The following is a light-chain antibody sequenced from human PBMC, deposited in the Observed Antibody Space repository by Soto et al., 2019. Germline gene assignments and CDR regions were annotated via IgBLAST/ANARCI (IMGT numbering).Light chain of an antibody. Sequence: DIVMTQSPDSLAVSLGERATINCKSSQSVLYSSNNKNYLAWYQQKPGQPPKLLIYWASTRESGVPDRFSGSGSGTDFTLTISSLQAEDVAVYYCQPYYSTPRTFGQGTKLEI. V-gene: IGKV4-1*01. J-gene: IGKJ1*01. CDR1: QSVLYSSNNKNY. CDR2: WAS. CDR3: QPYYSTPRT.